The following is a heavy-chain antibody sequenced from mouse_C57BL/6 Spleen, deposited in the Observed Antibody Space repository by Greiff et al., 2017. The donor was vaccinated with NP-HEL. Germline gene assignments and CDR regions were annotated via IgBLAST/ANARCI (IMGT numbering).Heavy chain of an antibody. V-gene: IGHV1-82*01. CDR1: GYAFSSSW. D-gene: IGHD2-1*01. CDR2: IYPGDGDT. J-gene: IGHJ4*01. Sequence: VQLVESGPELVKPGASVKISCKASGYAFSSSWMNWVKQRPGKGLEWIGRIYPGDGDTNYNGKFKGKATLTADKSSSTAYMQLSSLTSEDSAVYFCARTPYGNYYAMDYWGQGTSVTVSS. CDR3: ARTPYGNYYAMDY.